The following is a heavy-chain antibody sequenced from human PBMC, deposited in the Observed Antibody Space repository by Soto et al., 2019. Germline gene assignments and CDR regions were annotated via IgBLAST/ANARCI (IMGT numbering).Heavy chain of an antibody. CDR1: GFTFSSYA. V-gene: IGHV3-30-3*01. J-gene: IGHJ4*02. CDR2: ISYDGSNK. CDR3: ASESPITMIPDY. Sequence: SLRLSCAASGFTFSSYAMHWVRQAPGKGLEWVAVISYDGSNKYYADSVKGRFTISRDNSKNTLYLQMNSLRAEDTAVYYCASESPITMIPDYWGQGTLVTVSS. D-gene: IGHD3-22*01.